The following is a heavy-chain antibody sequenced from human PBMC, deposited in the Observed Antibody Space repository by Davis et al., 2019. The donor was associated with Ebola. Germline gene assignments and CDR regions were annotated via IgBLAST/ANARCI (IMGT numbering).Heavy chain of an antibody. J-gene: IGHJ5*02. V-gene: IGHV3-49*04. CDR1: RFTFGVYA. CDR2: IRSKAYGGTT. CDR3: TRSITIFGVVTWWFDP. D-gene: IGHD3-3*01. Sequence: GESLKISCTASRFTFGVYAMSWVRQAPGKGLEWVGFIRSKAYGGTTEYAASVKGRFTISRDDSKSIAYLQMNSLKTEDTAVYYCTRSITIFGVVTWWFDPWGQGTLVTVSS.